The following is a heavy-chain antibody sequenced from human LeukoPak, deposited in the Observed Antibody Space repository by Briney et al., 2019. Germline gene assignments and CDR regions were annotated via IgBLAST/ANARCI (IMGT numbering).Heavy chain of an antibody. CDR1: GFTFSSYE. V-gene: IGHV3-48*03. Sequence: GGSLILSCAASGFTFSSYEMNWVRQGPGKGLEGVLYISSSGSTIYYADSVKGRFTISRDNAKNSLYLQMNSLRAEDTAVYYCAELGITMSGGVWGKGTTVTISS. CDR2: ISSSGSTI. J-gene: IGHJ6*04. D-gene: IGHD3-10*02. CDR3: AELGITMSGGV.